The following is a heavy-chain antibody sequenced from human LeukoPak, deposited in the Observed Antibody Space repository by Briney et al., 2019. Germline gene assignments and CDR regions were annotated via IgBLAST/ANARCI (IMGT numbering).Heavy chain of an antibody. D-gene: IGHD3-22*01. CDR1: GGTFSSYA. Sequence: ASVKVSCKASGGTFSSYAISWVRQAPGQGLEWMGRIIPILGIANYAQKFQGRVTITADESTSTAYMELSSLRSEDTAVYYCARDPGGGYDSSTNWFDPWGQGTLVTVSS. CDR2: IIPILGIA. CDR3: ARDPGGGYDSSTNWFDP. J-gene: IGHJ5*02. V-gene: IGHV1-69*04.